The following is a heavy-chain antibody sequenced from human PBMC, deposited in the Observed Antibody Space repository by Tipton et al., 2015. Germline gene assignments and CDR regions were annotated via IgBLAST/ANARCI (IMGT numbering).Heavy chain of an antibody. CDR2: IDWNGGRT. Sequence: SLRLSCAASGFIFSDYWMDWVRQAPGKGLEWVAGIDWNGGRTGYADSVKGRFIISRDNAQNSLFLQMNSLTAEDTAFYYCAREGSSWYFGVYWGQGTLVTVSS. CDR3: AREGSSWYFGVY. V-gene: IGHV3-20*04. J-gene: IGHJ4*02. D-gene: IGHD6-13*01. CDR1: GFIFSDYW.